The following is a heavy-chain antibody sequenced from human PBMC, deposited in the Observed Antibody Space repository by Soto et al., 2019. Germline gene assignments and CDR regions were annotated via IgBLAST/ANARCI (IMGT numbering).Heavy chain of an antibody. Sequence: QVQLVQSGAEVKKPGASVTVSLRAAGYTGISYGISWVRQAPGPGLEWMGWIGAYKGNTNYAQKLQGRVNMATDTSTSSAYMELRSLSSDDTDVYYGARANYYGSWSYIWMDVWGQGTTVTVSS. CDR1: GYTGISYG. D-gene: IGHD3-10*01. CDR2: IGAYKGNT. CDR3: ARANYYGSWSYIWMDV. V-gene: IGHV1-18*04. J-gene: IGHJ6*02.